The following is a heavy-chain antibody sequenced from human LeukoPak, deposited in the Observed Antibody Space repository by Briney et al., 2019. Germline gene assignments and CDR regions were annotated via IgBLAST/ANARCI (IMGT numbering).Heavy chain of an antibody. CDR3: ARDLSSDY. V-gene: IGHV3-30-3*01. Sequence: GGSLRLSCAASGFTFSSYAMHWVRQAPGKGLEWVAVISYDGSNKYYADSVKGRFTISRDNAKNTVYLQMNSLTAEDTAVYYCARDLSSDYWGQGTQVTVSS. CDR2: ISYDGSNK. D-gene: IGHD2/OR15-2a*01. CDR1: GFTFSSYA. J-gene: IGHJ4*02.